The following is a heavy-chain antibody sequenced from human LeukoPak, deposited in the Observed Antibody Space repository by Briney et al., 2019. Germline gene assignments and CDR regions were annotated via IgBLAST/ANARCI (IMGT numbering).Heavy chain of an antibody. Sequence: ASLKSSCTTSGYTFTSSDINWVRQATVQGLEWMGWMNPNSGNTGYAQKCQGRVTMTRNSSISTAYMELSSLRSEDTAVYYCARGYSSGWGYYYYGMDVWGQGTTVSVSS. CDR1: GYTFTSSD. CDR2: MNPNSGNT. V-gene: IGHV1-8*01. CDR3: ARGYSSGWGYYYYGMDV. D-gene: IGHD6-19*01. J-gene: IGHJ6*02.